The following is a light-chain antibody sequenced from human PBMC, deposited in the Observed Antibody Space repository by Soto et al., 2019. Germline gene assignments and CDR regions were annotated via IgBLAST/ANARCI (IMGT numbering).Light chain of an antibody. CDR2: KDS. V-gene: IGLV3-25*03. CDR1: ALPKQY. J-gene: IGLJ2*01. Sequence: SYELTQPPSVSVSPGQTARITCSGDALPKQYAYWYQQKPGQAPVLVIYKDSERPSGIPERFSGSSSGTTVTLTISGVQAEDEADYYCQSVDSSNTHVVCGGGTKLTVL. CDR3: QSVDSSNTHVV.